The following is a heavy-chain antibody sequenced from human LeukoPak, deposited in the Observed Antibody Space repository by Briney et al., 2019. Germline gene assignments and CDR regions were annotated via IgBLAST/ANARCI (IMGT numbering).Heavy chain of an antibody. CDR1: GFTFSSYA. D-gene: IGHD4-17*01. Sequence: TGGSLRLSCVASGFTFSSYAMSWVRQAPGKGLEWVSAISGSGGSTYYADSVKGRFTISRDNSKNTLYLQMNSLRAEDTAVYYCAKDGLGPSATVTTRCGGGAIPYWGQGTLVTVSS. CDR2: ISGSGGST. J-gene: IGHJ4*02. CDR3: AKDGLGPSATVTTRCGGGAIPY. V-gene: IGHV3-23*01.